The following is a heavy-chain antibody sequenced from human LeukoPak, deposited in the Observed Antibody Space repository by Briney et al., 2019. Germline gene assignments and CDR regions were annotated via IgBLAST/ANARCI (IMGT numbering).Heavy chain of an antibody. CDR1: GFNFDDYA. V-gene: IGHV3-9*01. CDR3: AKSVGYYGNFDY. Sequence: GRSLRLSCAASGFNFDDYAMHWVRQAPGKGLEWVSGINRNSGGIGYADSVKGRFTISRDNAKNSLYLQMNSLRAEDTALYYCAKSVGYYGNFDYWGQGTLVTVSS. CDR2: INRNSGGI. D-gene: IGHD3-10*01. J-gene: IGHJ4*02.